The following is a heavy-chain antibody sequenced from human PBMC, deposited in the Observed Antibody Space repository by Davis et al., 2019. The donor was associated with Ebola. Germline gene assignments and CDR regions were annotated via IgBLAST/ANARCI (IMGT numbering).Heavy chain of an antibody. D-gene: IGHD1-26*01. V-gene: IGHV3-23*01. Sequence: GESLKISCAASGFSFSGYVMTWVRQAPGKGLEWVSDISGSGGSTYYADSVKGRFTISRDNSKNTLYLQMNSLRAEDTAVYYCAKTRSYDAFDIWGQGTMVTVSS. CDR3: AKTRSYDAFDI. CDR2: ISGSGGST. CDR1: GFSFSGYV. J-gene: IGHJ3*02.